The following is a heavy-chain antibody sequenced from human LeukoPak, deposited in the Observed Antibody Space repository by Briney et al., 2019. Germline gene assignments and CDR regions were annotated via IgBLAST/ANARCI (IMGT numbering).Heavy chain of an antibody. CDR3: ARDHSFDSSGWYPDSDEYGDYFDY. V-gene: IGHV3-30*04. J-gene: IGHJ4*02. CDR2: ISYDGSNK. Sequence: GGSLRLSCAASGFTFSSYAMHWVRQAPGKGLEWVAVISYDGSNKYYADSVKGRSTISRDNSKNTLYLQMNSLRAEDTAVYYCARDHSFDSSGWYPDSDEYGDYFDYWGQGTLVTVSS. CDR1: GFTFSSYA. D-gene: IGHD6-19*01.